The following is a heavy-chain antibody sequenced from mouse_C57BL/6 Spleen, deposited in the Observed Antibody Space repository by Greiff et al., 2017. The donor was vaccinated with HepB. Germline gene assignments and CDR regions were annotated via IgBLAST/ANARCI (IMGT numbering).Heavy chain of an antibody. CDR3: ARVGLLGGYFDV. Sequence: EVMLVESEGGLVQPGSSMKLSCTASGFTFSDYYMAWVRQVPEKGLEWVANINYDGSSTYYLDSLKSRFIISRDNAKNILYLQMSSLKSEDTATYYCARVGLLGGYFDVWGTGTTVTVSS. V-gene: IGHV5-16*01. J-gene: IGHJ1*03. D-gene: IGHD1-1*01. CDR2: INYDGSST. CDR1: GFTFSDYY.